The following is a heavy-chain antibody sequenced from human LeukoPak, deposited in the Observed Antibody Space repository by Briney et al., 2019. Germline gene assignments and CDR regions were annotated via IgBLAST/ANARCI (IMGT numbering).Heavy chain of an antibody. V-gene: IGHV1-2*02. D-gene: IGHD5-18*01. CDR3: ARVFFVDTAMNPFDY. CDR1: GYTFTGYY. Sequence: APVKVSCKASGYTFTGYYMHWVRQAPGQGLEWMGWINPNNGGTNYAQKFQGRVTMTRDTSISTAYMELSRLRSDDTAVYYCARVFFVDTAMNPFDYWGQGTLVTVSS. CDR2: INPNNGGT. J-gene: IGHJ4*02.